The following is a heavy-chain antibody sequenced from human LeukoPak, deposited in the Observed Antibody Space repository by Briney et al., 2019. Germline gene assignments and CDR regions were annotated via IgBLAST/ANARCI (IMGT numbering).Heavy chain of an antibody. Sequence: ASVKVSCKASGYTFTSYYIHWVRQAPGQGLEWMGIINPSGGTTTYAQKFQGRVTMTRDTSTSTVYMDLSSLRSQDTAVYYCARADITYVMDVWGRGTTVTVPS. CDR2: INPSGGTT. V-gene: IGHV1-46*01. CDR1: GYTFTSYY. D-gene: IGHD2-15*01. J-gene: IGHJ6*02. CDR3: ARADITYVMDV.